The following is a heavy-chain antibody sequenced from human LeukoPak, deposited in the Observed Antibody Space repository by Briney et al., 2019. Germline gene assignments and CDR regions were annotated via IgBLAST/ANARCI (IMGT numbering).Heavy chain of an antibody. CDR3: ARERLQLGAFDI. V-gene: IGHV6-1*01. CDR1: GDSFSSNSAA. J-gene: IGHJ3*02. CDR2: TYYRSKWGN. D-gene: IGHD5-24*01. Sequence: SQTLSLTCAISGDSFSSNSAAWNWIRQSPLRGLKGLGRTYYRSKWGNDYGVSVKSRITINPDTSKNQFSLQLNSATPEDTAVYYCARERLQLGAFDIWGPGTMVTVSS.